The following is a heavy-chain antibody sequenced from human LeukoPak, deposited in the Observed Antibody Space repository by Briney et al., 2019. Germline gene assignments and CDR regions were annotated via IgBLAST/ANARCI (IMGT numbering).Heavy chain of an antibody. D-gene: IGHD6-13*01. CDR1: GFTFSNYW. V-gene: IGHV3-74*01. CDR2: INDDGSFT. J-gene: IGHJ4*02. Sequence: GGSLRLSCAASGFTFSNYWMHWVRQVPGKGLVWVSRINDDGSFTTYADSVKGRFTISRDNAKNTLYLQMNSLRAEDTAVYYCTREILAAGKTLTYWGQGSLITVSS. CDR3: TREILAAGKTLTY.